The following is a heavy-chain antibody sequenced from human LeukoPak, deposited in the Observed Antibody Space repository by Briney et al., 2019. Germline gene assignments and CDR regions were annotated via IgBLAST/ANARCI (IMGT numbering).Heavy chain of an antibody. CDR3: AREYSIAIFGVVTHDPFDI. V-gene: IGHV4-59*01. D-gene: IGHD3-3*01. CDR2: IYYSGST. Sequence: SETLSLTCTVSGGSISSYYWSWIRQPPGKGLEWIGYIYYSGSTNYNPSLKSRVTISIDTSKNQFSLKLSSVTAADTAVYYCAREYSIAIFGVVTHDPFDIWGQGTMVTVSS. CDR1: GGSISSYY. J-gene: IGHJ3*02.